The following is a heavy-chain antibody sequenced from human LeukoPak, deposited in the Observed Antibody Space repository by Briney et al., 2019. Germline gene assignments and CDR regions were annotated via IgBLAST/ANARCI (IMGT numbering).Heavy chain of an antibody. CDR3: ARGGVTTLVWFDP. J-gene: IGHJ5*02. D-gene: IGHD4-11*01. CDR1: GGTISSYY. CDR2: IYYSGST. V-gene: IGHV4-59*01. Sequence: SETLSLTCTVSGGTISSYYWSWIRQPPGKGLEWIGYIYYSGSTNYNPSLKSRVTISVDQTKNQLSTKLSSVTAAGPALYYCARGGVTTLVWFDPWGQGTLVTVSS.